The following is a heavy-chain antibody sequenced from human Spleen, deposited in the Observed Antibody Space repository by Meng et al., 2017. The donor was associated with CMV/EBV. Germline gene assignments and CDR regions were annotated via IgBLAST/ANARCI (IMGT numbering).Heavy chain of an antibody. D-gene: IGHD3-22*01. CDR1: GGSISSYY. CDR3: ARQNYYDSSGNDY. J-gene: IGHJ4*02. CDR2: ISYTGST. V-gene: IGHV4-59*05. Sequence: LRLSCTVSGGSISSYYWSWIRQPPGKGLEWIGSISYTGSTYYTASLKSRVTISVDTSRNQFSLKLSSVTAADTALYYCARQNYYDSSGNDYWGQGTLVTVSS.